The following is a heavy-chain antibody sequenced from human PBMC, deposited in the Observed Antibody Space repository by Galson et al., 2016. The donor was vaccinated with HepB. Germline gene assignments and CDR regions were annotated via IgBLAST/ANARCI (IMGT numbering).Heavy chain of an antibody. CDR3: TGGPYGGRYFYYYHGMDV. D-gene: IGHD4/OR15-4a*01. J-gene: IGHJ6*02. CDR1: GASINDYY. V-gene: IGHV4-59*01. CDR2: ISYSGNT. Sequence: SETLSLTCSISGASINDYYWSWIRQSSGKGLEWIGYISYSGNTNFNPSLKSRSSISVDTSKKRFSLTLNSVTAADTAVYYCTGGPYGGRYFYYYHGMDVWGQGTTATVSS.